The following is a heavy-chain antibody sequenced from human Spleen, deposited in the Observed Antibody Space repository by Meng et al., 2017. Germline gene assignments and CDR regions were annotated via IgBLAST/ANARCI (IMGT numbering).Heavy chain of an antibody. D-gene: IGHD4-11*01. CDR2: INHSGST. V-gene: IGHV4-34*01. CDR3: ARGPTTMAHDFDY. J-gene: IGHJ4*02. CDR1: GGSFSDYY. Sequence: GQVQEWGAGLVKPWETLSLTCVVFGGSFSDYYGSWIRQTPGQGLEWIGEINHSGSTNYNPSLESRATISVDTSQNNLSLKLSSVTAADSAVYYCARGPTTMAHDFDYWGQGTLVTVSS.